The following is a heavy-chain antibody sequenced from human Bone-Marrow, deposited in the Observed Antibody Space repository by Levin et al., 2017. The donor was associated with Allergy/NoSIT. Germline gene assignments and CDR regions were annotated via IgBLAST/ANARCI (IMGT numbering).Heavy chain of an antibody. CDR1: GVSISSSNW. D-gene: IGHD2-2*01. CDR3: ARGHVLVPAAYDY. V-gene: IGHV4-4*02. Sequence: KTSETLSLTCTVSGVSISSSNWWSWIRQPPGRGLEWIGEAYHSGTINYNPSLKSRVTISLDKSKSHFSLYLRSVTAADTAMYYCARGHVLVPAAYDYWGQGMLVTVSS. J-gene: IGHJ4*02. CDR2: AYHSGTI.